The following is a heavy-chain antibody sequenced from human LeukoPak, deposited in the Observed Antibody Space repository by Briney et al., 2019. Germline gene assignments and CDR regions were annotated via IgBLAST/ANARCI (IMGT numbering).Heavy chain of an antibody. Sequence: AGGSLRLSCAASGFTFRNHWMHWVRQTPGKGLVWVSRISSDGSSTTYADSVKGRFTISRDNAKNTLYLQMNKLRAEDTAMYYCARDQRVTGRPDIDYWGQGTLVIVSS. CDR1: GFTFRNHW. D-gene: IGHD6-6*01. V-gene: IGHV3-74*03. J-gene: IGHJ4*02. CDR2: ISSDGSST. CDR3: ARDQRVTGRPDIDY.